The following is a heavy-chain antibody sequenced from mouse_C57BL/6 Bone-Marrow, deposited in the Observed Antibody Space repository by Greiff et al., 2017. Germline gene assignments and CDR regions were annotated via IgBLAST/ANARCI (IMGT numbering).Heavy chain of an antibody. V-gene: IGHV1-85*01. CDR3: ALRSWFAY. Sequence: VQLQQSGPELVKPGASVKLSCKASGYTFTSYDINWVNQRPGQGLEWIGWIYPRDGSTKYNETFKGPATMTVDTSSSTAYMELHSLTSEDSAVYFCALRSWFAYWGQGTLVTVSA. CDR2: IYPRDGST. D-gene: IGHD1-1*01. CDR1: GYTFTSYD. J-gene: IGHJ3*01.